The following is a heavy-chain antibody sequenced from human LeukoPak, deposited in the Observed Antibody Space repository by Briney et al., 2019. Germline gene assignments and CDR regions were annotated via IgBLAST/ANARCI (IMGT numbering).Heavy chain of an antibody. CDR2: ISRSGGDT. V-gene: IGHV3-23*01. CDR1: GFTFTNYG. CDR3: AKAYSSGWYVAPFDY. J-gene: IGHJ4*02. Sequence: PGGSLRLSCAASGFTFTNYGMSWVRQTPGKGLEWVSVISRSGGDTYYADSVKGRFTIARDNSKNTLYLQMNSLRAEDTAVYYCAKAYSSGWYVAPFDYWGQGTLVTVSS. D-gene: IGHD6-19*01.